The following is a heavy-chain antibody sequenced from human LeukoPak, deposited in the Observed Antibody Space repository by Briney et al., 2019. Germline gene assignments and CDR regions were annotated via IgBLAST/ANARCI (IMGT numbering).Heavy chain of an antibody. Sequence: SETLSLTCTVSGGSISSSSYYWGWIRQPPGKGLEWIGSIYYSGSTYYNPSLKSRVTISVDTSKNQFSLKLSSVTAADTAVYYCASTRTYYDFWSGSIYYYMDVWGKGTTVTVSS. CDR2: IYYSGST. CDR1: GGSISSSSYY. J-gene: IGHJ6*03. CDR3: ASTRTYYDFWSGSIYYYMDV. V-gene: IGHV4-39*07. D-gene: IGHD3-3*01.